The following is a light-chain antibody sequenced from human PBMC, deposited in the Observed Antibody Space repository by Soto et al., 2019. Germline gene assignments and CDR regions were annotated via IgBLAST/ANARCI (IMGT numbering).Light chain of an antibody. Sequence: QSVLTQPRSVSGSPGQSVTISCTGTSSDVGGYNYVSWYQQHPDKAPKLMIYDVNKWPSGVPDRFSGSKSGNTASLTISGLQAEDEADYHCCSYAGSHTPWVFGGGTKLTVL. V-gene: IGLV2-11*01. CDR2: DVN. CDR3: CSYAGSHTPWV. J-gene: IGLJ3*02. CDR1: SSDVGGYNY.